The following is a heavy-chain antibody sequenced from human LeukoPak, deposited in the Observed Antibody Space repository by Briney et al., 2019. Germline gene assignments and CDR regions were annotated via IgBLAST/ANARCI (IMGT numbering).Heavy chain of an antibody. CDR2: ISGSGGST. J-gene: IGHJ6*02. Sequence: GGSLRLSCAASGFTFSSYAMSWVRQAPGKGLEWVSAISGSGGSTYYADSVKGRFTISRGNSKNTLYLQMNSLRAEDTAVYYCAKMLGDIVLMVYGGGSYYYGMDVWGQGTTVTVSS. V-gene: IGHV3-23*01. CDR1: GFTFSSYA. CDR3: AKMLGDIVLMVYGGGSYYYGMDV. D-gene: IGHD2-8*01.